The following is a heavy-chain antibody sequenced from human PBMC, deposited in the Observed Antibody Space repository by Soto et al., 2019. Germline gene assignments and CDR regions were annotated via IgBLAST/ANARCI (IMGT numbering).Heavy chain of an antibody. V-gene: IGHV4-4*07. CDR1: VASISSFN. CDR3: ARYRGEYTSSWFWYFPH. CDR2: LNIAGTI. J-gene: IGHJ1*01. D-gene: IGHD6-13*01. Sequence: AETLSLTCSVSVASISSFNWNWVRQPAGKGPEWVGRLNIAGTINYNPSLKSRITMSMDTSKNQISLHLRSVTAADTAIYYCARYRGEYTSSWFWYFPHWGHGTLVTVSS.